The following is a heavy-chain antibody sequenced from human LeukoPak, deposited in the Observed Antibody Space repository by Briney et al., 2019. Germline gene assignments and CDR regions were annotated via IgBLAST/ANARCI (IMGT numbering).Heavy chain of an antibody. D-gene: IGHD3-10*01. CDR3: ARFGYGSGRPLDY. Sequence: GGSLRLSCAASGFTFSSYWMSWVRQAPGKGLEWVANIKQDGSEKYYVDSVKGRFTISRDNAKNSLYLQMNSLRAEDTAVYYCARFGYGSGRPLDYWGQGTLVTVSS. J-gene: IGHJ4*02. V-gene: IGHV3-7*01. CDR1: GFTFSSYW. CDR2: IKQDGSEK.